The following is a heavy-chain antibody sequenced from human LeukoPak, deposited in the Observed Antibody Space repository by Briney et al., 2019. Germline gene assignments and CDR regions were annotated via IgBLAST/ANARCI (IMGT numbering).Heavy chain of an antibody. D-gene: IGHD6-13*01. J-gene: IGHJ2*01. CDR1: GGSISSGDYY. CDR3: ARGGSPSYWYFDL. Sequence: SQTLSLTCTVSGGSISSGDYYWSWIRQPPGKGLEWIGYIYYSGSTYYNPSLKSRVTISVDTSKNQFSLKLSSVTAADTAVYYCARGGSPSYWYFDLWGRGTLVTVSS. CDR2: IYYSGST. V-gene: IGHV4-30-4*01.